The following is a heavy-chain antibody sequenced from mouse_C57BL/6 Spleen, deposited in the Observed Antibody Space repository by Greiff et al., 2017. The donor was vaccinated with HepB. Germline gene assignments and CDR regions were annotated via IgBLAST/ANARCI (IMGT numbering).Heavy chain of an antibody. V-gene: IGHV1-9*01. D-gene: IGHD1-1*01. CDR2: ILPGSGST. CDR3: AREGYYGSSLDWCAY. CDR1: GYTFTGYW. J-gene: IGHJ3*01. Sequence: VQLQQSGAELMKPGASVKLSCKATGYTFTGYWIEWVKQRPGHGLEWIGEILPGSGSTNYNEKFKGKCTFTADTSSNTAYMQLSSLTTEDAAIYYCAREGYYGSSLDWCAYWGQGTLVTVSA.